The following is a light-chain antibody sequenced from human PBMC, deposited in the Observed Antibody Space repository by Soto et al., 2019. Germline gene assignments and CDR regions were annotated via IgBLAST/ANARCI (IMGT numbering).Light chain of an antibody. Sequence: EIVLTQSPGTLSLSPGERATLSCRASQSISSSYLAWYQQKPGQAPRLLIYGASSRAVGIPDNFSGSGTGTIFTFTFSRLDPEDCTVYYGLQHCTLPWTFGQGTKVEIE. V-gene: IGKV3-20*01. J-gene: IGKJ1*01. CDR2: GAS. CDR3: LQHCTLPWT. CDR1: QSISSSY.